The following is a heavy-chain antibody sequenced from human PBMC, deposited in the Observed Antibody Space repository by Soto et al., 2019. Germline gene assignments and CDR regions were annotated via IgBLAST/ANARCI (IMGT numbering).Heavy chain of an antibody. CDR2: IYASGST. J-gene: IGHJ4*02. CDR1: GGSISTYC. D-gene: IGHD2-2*01. Sequence: PAETLSLTCTVSGGSISTYCRSWIRQPPGKGLEWIGRIYASGSTNYNPSLKNRVTMTVATYKDKLSLKLSSVTAAATAVYYCARGGMVIIPTATAFDYWGQGTLVTVSS. V-gene: IGHV4-4*07. CDR3: ARGGMVIIPTATAFDY.